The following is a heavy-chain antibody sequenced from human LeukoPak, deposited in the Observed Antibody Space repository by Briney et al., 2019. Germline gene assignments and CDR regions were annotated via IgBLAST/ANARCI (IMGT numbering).Heavy chain of an antibody. V-gene: IGHV5-51*01. CDR1: GYSLTSYW. CDR2: IYPGDSDT. D-gene: IGHD2-15*01. J-gene: IGHJ4*02. Sequence: GESLKISCKGSGYSLTSYWNGWVRQMPGKGLEWMGIIYPGDSDTRYSPSFQGQVTISADKSISTAYLQWSSLKASDTAMYYCARQKEGVAATPDYWGQGTLVTVSS. CDR3: ARQKEGVAATPDY.